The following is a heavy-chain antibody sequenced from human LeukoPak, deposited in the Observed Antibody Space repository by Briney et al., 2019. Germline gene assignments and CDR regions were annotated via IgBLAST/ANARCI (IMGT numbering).Heavy chain of an antibody. J-gene: IGHJ3*02. CDR1: GFAVSSNY. Sequence: PGESLSLPCTASGFAVSSNYISWVRQATGKGMELAPVISSGGSTYYAGSVKGRFTISRDNSKNTLYLQMNSLRAEDTAVYYCAREVWQQLVPGAAFDIWGQGTMVTVSS. CDR2: ISSGGST. D-gene: IGHD6-13*01. CDR3: AREVWQQLVPGAAFDI. V-gene: IGHV3-53*01.